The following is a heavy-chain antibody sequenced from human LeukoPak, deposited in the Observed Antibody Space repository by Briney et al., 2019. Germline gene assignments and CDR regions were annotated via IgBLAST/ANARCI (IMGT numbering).Heavy chain of an antibody. V-gene: IGHV3-74*01. D-gene: IGHD6-19*01. CDR1: GFTFSSYW. CDR2: INSDGSST. CDR3: VRDWGYDSSGYWQKYFDT. Sequence: GGSLRLSCAASGFTFSSYWMHWVRQAPGKGLVWVSRINSDGSSTSYADSVKGRFTISRDNAKNTLYLQMNSLRAEDTAVYYCVRDWGYDSSGYWQKYFDTWGQGTLVTVSS. J-gene: IGHJ4*02.